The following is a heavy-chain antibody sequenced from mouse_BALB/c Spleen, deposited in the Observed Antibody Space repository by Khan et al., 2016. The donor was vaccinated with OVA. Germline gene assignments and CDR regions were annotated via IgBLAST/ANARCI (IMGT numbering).Heavy chain of an antibody. J-gene: IGHJ3*01. CDR3: GREGAYHRSDGWFAY. CDR1: GYTFTSYT. D-gene: IGHD2-14*01. Sequence: QVQLQQSGAELARPGASVKMSCKASGYTFTSYTMHWVKQRPGQGLEWIGYINPSNDYTNYNQNFKDKATLIVDKSSSTAYMQLSSLTSEDSSVYYWGREGAYHRSDGWFAYWGQGTLVTVSA. CDR2: INPSNDYT. V-gene: IGHV1-4*01.